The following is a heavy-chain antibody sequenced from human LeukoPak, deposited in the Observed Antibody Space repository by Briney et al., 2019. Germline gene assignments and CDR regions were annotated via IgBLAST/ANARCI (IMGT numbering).Heavy chain of an antibody. CDR2: VSNSGST. Sequence: PSETLSLTCAVSGGYVNRGTFFWTWIRQPPGTGLEWIGYVSNSGSTNYHPSLKSRVTISSDTPKTQFTLKLTSVTAADTAVYYCARSPSGYRFDSWGQGTLVTVSS. D-gene: IGHD3-22*01. J-gene: IGHJ4*02. CDR1: GGYVNRGTFF. CDR3: ARSPSGYRFDS. V-gene: IGHV4-61*01.